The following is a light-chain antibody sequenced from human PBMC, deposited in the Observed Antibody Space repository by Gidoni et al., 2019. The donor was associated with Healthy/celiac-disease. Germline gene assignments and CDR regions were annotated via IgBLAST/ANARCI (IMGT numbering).Light chain of an antibody. CDR1: QSVSSSY. Sequence: EIVLTQYPGTLSLSPGERATLSCRASQSVSSSYLAWYQQKPGQAPRLLIYGASSRATGIPDRFSGSVSGTDFTLTISRLEPEDFAVYYCKQYGSSPSFGQGTKVEIK. J-gene: IGKJ1*01. CDR3: KQYGSSPS. CDR2: GAS. V-gene: IGKV3-20*01.